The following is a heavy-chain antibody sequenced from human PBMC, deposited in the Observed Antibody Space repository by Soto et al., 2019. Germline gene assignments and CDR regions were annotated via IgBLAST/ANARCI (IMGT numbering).Heavy chain of an antibody. V-gene: IGHV4-39*01. CDR3: ARFVVPATRHPDFDY. Sequence: SETLSLTCTVSGCSISSSNYYWGWIRQPPGKGLDWIGNIYYSGTPYYNPSLKSRVTISIDTSKNQFSLRLNSVTAADTGVYYCARFVVPATRHPDFDYWGQGTLVTVSS. CDR2: IYYSGTP. D-gene: IGHD2-15*01. CDR1: GCSISSSNYY. J-gene: IGHJ4*02.